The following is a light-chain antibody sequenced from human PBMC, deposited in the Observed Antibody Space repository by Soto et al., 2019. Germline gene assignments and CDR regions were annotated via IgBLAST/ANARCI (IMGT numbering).Light chain of an antibody. CDR3: QQRSNWWT. Sequence: ENVLTQSPGTRSLCPWERATLSCRASQSVSSYSLAWYQQKPGQAPRLVMYGTSNRATGIPDRFSGSGSGTDFPLTIIRLEPEDFAVDYCQQRSNWWTFGQGTKVDIK. CDR1: QSVSSYS. V-gene: IGKV3D-20*02. J-gene: IGKJ1*01. CDR2: GTS.